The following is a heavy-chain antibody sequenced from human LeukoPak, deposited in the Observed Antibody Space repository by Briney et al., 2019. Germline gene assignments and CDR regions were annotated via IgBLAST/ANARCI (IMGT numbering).Heavy chain of an antibody. V-gene: IGHV3-21*01. J-gene: IGHJ4*02. CDR1: GFKSSISA. Sequence: SGGSLRLSCAAFGFKSSISAMTWVRQAPGKGLEWVSSITSGGDYIYYADSVKGRFTTSRDNAKNSLSLQLNSLRVEDTAVYYCARGHYDVLAASYKWTPDYWGQGTLVTVSS. D-gene: IGHD3-9*01. CDR3: ARGHYDVLAASYKWTPDY. CDR2: ITSGGDYI.